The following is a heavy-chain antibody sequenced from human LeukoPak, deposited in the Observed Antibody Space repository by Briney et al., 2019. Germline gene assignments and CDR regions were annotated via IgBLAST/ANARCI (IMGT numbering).Heavy chain of an antibody. J-gene: IGHJ3*02. V-gene: IGHV4-34*01. CDR1: GGSFSGYY. CDR2: INHSGST. D-gene: IGHD5-12*01. CDR3: ARVYGGGYDFRGAFDI. Sequence: SETLSLTCVVYGGSFSGYYWSWIRQPPGKGLEWIGEINHSGSTNYNPSLKSRVTISVDTSKNQFSLKLSSVTAADTAVYYCARVYGGGYDFRGAFDIWGQGTMVTVSS.